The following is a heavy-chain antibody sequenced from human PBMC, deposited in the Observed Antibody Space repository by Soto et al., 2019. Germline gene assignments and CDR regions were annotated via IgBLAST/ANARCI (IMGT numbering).Heavy chain of an antibody. J-gene: IGHJ4*02. Sequence: QVQLVQSGAEVKKPGSSVKVSCKASGGTFSSYAISCVRQAPGQGLEWMGRFIPIFGTANYAHKFQGRVTITADKSTSTAYMELSSLRSEDTAVYYCARGGYYYDSSNYKLNYWGQGTLVTVSS. CDR1: GGTFSSYA. V-gene: IGHV1-69*06. D-gene: IGHD3-22*01. CDR2: FIPIFGTA. CDR3: ARGGYYYDSSNYKLNY.